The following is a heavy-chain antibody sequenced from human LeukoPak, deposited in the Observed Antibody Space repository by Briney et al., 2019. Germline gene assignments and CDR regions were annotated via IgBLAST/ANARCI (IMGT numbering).Heavy chain of an antibody. CDR1: GFAFSDSA. D-gene: IGHD6-13*01. J-gene: IGHJ4*02. V-gene: IGHV3-23*01. CDR2: SRADDYRT. Sequence: GGSLTLSCVAPGFAFSDSAMSWVRPTAGKGLEWVSLSRADDYRTYYADSVKGRFTISRDNSKNTMYLQMNSLRAEDTAIYYCASRPSNTWAGPLDFWGQGTLVTVSS. CDR3: ASRPSNTWAGPLDF.